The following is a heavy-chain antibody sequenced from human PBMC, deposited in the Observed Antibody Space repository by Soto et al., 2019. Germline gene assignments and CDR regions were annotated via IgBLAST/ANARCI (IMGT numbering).Heavy chain of an antibody. CDR3: AREADTTMATAFDY. J-gene: IGHJ4*02. CDR2: IWYGGSDK. Sequence: GGSLRLSCAASGVTFSSYGMHWVRQAPGKGLEWVAVIWYGGSDKKYVDSVKGRFTISRDNSKNTLYLQMNSLRAEDTAVYYCAREADTTMATAFDYWGQGTLVTVSS. CDR1: GVTFSSYG. V-gene: IGHV3-33*01. D-gene: IGHD5-18*01.